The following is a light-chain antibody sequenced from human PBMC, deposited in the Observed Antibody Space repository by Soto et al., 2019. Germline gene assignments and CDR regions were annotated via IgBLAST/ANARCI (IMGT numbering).Light chain of an antibody. CDR2: EAS. CDR1: QSVSSN. V-gene: IGKV3-15*01. CDR3: QQYGPSLIT. Sequence: ILIAQSPATLSVSPGERATLSCRASQSVSSNLAWYHHKPGQAPRLLLYEASIGATGIPARFSGDGSGTEFTLTISRLEPEDYALYYCQQYGPSLITFGQGTRLEIK. J-gene: IGKJ5*01.